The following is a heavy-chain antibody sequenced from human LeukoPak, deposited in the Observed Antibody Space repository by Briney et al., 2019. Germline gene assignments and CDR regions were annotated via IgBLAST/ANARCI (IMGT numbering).Heavy chain of an antibody. CDR2: ISSDGSNT. D-gene: IGHD1-14*01. V-gene: IGHV3-30*04. CDR1: GFTFSYHA. CDR3: AKDNLPLRYGMDV. Sequence: GGSLRLSCAASGFTFSYHAMHRVRQAPGKGLEWVAVISSDGSNTYYAESVKGRFTISRDSSRNTLYIQLSSLRAEDTAVYYCAKDNLPLRYGMDVWGHGSTVTASS. J-gene: IGHJ6*02.